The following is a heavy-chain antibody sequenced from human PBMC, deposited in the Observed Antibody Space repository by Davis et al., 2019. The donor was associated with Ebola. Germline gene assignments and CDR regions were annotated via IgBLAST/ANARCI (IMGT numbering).Heavy chain of an antibody. V-gene: IGHV1-2*02. J-gene: IGHJ4*02. Sequence: ASVKVSCKASGYTFTGYYMHWVRQAPGQGLEWMGWINPNSGGTNYAQKFQGRVTMTRDTSISTAYMELSRLRSDDTAVYYCARDDDYGDPSDYWGQGTLVTVSS. CDR3: ARDDDYGDPSDY. CDR2: INPNSGGT. CDR1: GYTFTGYY. D-gene: IGHD4-17*01.